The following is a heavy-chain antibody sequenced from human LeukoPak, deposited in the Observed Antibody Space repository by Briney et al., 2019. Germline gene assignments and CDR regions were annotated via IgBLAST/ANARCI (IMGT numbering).Heavy chain of an antibody. CDR2: ISSSSSYI. CDR1: GFTFSSYS. V-gene: IGHV3-21*01. Sequence: GGSLRLSCAASGFTFSSYSMNWVRQAPGKGLEWVSSISSSSSYIYYADSVKGRFTISRDNAKNSLYLQMNSLRAEDTAVYYCARVSRESPQNWFDPWGQGTLVTVSS. J-gene: IGHJ5*02. CDR3: ARVSRESPQNWFDP. D-gene: IGHD2/OR15-2a*01.